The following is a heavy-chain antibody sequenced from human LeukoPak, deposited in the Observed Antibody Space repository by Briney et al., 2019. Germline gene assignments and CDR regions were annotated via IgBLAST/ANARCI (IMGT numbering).Heavy chain of an antibody. V-gene: IGHV3-30-3*01. CDR2: ISYDGSNK. J-gene: IGHJ4*02. D-gene: IGHD6-19*01. CDR3: ASDARGSGWYRGYFDY. CDR1: GFTFSSYA. Sequence: GGSLRLSCAASGFTFSSYAMHWVRQAPGKGLEWVAVISYDGSNKYYADSVKGRFTISRDNSKNTLYLQMNSLRAEDTAVYYCASDARGSGWYRGYFDYWGQGTLVTVSS.